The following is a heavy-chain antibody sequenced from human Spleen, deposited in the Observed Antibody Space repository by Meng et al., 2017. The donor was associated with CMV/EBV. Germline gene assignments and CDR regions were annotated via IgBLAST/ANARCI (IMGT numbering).Heavy chain of an antibody. Sequence: LTCAVSGGSISSSNWWSWVRQPPGKGLEWIGEIYHSGSTTYNPSLKSRVTISVDKSKNQFSLKLSSVTAADTAVYYCAVMTMVVTRDYWGQGTLVTVSS. V-gene: IGHV4-4*02. CDR3: AVMTMVVTRDY. D-gene: IGHD4-23*01. CDR2: IYHSGST. CDR1: GGSISSSNW. J-gene: IGHJ4*02.